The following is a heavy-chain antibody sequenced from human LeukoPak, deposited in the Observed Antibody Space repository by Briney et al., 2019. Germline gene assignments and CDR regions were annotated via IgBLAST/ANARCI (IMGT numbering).Heavy chain of an antibody. V-gene: IGHV4-38-2*01. CDR3: ARGRLKSITGTLPRFDP. CDR1: GYSISSGYY. CDR2: IYHSGST. Sequence: SETLPLTCAVSGYSISSGYYWGWIRPPPGKGLEWIGSIYHSGSTYYNPSLKSRVTISVDTSKNQFSLKLSSVTAADTAVYYCARGRLKSITGTLPRFDPWGQGTLVTVSS. J-gene: IGHJ5*02. D-gene: IGHD1-20*01.